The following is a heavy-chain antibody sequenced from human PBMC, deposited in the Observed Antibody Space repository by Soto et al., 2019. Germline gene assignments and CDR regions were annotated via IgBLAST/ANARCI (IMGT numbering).Heavy chain of an antibody. J-gene: IGHJ6*02. Sequence: EVQLVESGGVVVQPGGSLRLSCAASGFTFDDYTMHWVRQAPGKGLEWVSLISWDGNDTYYADSVKGRFTISRDNSKNSLYLQMNSLRTEDTALYSCAKDISSYYGVDVWGQGTTVTVSS. CDR2: ISWDGNDT. CDR1: GFTFDDYT. CDR3: AKDISSYYGVDV. V-gene: IGHV3-43*01. D-gene: IGHD1-1*01.